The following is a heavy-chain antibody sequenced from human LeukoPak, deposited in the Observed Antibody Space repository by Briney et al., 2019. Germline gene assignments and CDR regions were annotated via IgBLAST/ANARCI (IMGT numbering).Heavy chain of an antibody. CDR2: LSWNSAGI. CDR1: GFTFDDYA. V-gene: IGHV3-9*01. J-gene: IGHJ4*02. CDR3: AKDRAANYYDSGSYDTYFDY. D-gene: IGHD3-10*01. Sequence: GRSLRLSCAASGFTFDDYAMHWVRQAPEKGLEWVSGLSWNSAGIGYADSVRGRFTISRDNAKNSLFLQMNSLRVEDTALYYCAKDRAANYYDSGSYDTYFDYWGQGTLVAVSS.